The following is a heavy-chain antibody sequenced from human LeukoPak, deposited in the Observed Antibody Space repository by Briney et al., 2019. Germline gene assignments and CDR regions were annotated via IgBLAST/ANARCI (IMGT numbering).Heavy chain of an antibody. J-gene: IGHJ3*02. CDR3: ATSGNLLYSSSWYPREDAFDI. CDR2: ISYDGSNK. CDR1: GFTFSSYG. V-gene: IGHV3-30*19. D-gene: IGHD6-13*01. Sequence: PGGSLRLSCAASGFTFSSYGMHWVRQAPGKGLEWVAVISYDGSNKYYADSVKGRFTISRDNSKNTLYLQMNSLRAEDTAVYYCATSGNLLYSSSWYPREDAFDIWGQGTMVTVSS.